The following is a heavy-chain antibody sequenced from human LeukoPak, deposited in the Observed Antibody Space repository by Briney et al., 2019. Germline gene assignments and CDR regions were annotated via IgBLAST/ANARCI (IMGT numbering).Heavy chain of an antibody. CDR3: ARDSFAEWELPRGYFDY. V-gene: IGHV4-38-2*02. CDR1: SYSISSGYY. D-gene: IGHD1-26*01. J-gene: IGHJ4*02. Sequence: SETLSLTCTVSSYSISSGYYWGWIRQPPGKGLEWIGTVYHSGSPYYNPSLKSRVTISVDRSKNQFSLQLNSVTPEDTAVYYCARDSFAEWELPRGYFDYWGQGTLVTVSS. CDR2: VYHSGSP.